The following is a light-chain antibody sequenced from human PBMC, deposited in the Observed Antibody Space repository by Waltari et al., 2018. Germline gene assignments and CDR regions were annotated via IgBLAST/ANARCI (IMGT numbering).Light chain of an antibody. CDR2: RNN. Sequence: QSVLTQPPSASGTPGQRVTISCSGTISNLGTNYVYWYQQFPGTAPKLLIQRNNQRPSGVPDRFSGYKSGTSASLAISGLRSEDEADYYCASWDDSLSVGLFGGGTKLTVL. J-gene: IGLJ3*02. CDR1: ISNLGTNY. V-gene: IGLV1-47*01. CDR3: ASWDDSLSVGL.